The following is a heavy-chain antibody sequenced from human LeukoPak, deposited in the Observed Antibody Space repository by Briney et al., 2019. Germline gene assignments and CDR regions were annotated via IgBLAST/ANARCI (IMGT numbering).Heavy chain of an antibody. D-gene: IGHD6-6*01. V-gene: IGHV3-23*01. Sequence: GGSLRLSCAASGFTFSSSAMSWVRQVPGKGLEWVSVISGSGDNTYYADSVKGRFTISRDNSKNMLYLQMNSLRAEDTAVYYCAKWKYSNSGIDDYWGQGTLVTVSS. CDR2: ISGSGDNT. J-gene: IGHJ4*02. CDR3: AKWKYSNSGIDDY. CDR1: GFTFSSSA.